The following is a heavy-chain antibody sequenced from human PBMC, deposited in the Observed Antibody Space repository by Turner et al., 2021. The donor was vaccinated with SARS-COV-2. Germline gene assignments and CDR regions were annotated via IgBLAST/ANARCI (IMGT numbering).Heavy chain of an antibody. CDR1: GCSISSSAFY. J-gene: IGHJ4*02. V-gene: IGHV4-39*01. CDR2: IYYSGNT. CDR3: VRLPDYDILTK. Sequence: QLQLQESGPGLVKPSETLSLTCTVSGCSISSSAFYWGWVRQPPGKGLEWIGAIYYSGNTYYNPALKSRLTISLDRSRNQFSVRLRSVTAADTAVYYCVRLPDYDILTKWGQGTLVTVSS. D-gene: IGHD3-9*01.